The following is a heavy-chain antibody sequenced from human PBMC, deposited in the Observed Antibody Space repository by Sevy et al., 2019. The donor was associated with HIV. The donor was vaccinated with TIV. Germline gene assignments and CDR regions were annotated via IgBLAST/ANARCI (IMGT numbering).Heavy chain of an antibody. Sequence: SETLSLTCTVSGGSISSYYRSWIRQPAGKGLEWIGRIYTSGSTNYNPSLKSRVTMSVDTSKNQFSLKLSSVTAADTAVYYCARVYCSGGSCPLDWGQGTLVTVSS. CDR2: IYTSGST. CDR3: ARVYCSGGSCPLD. D-gene: IGHD2-15*01. CDR1: GGSISSYY. J-gene: IGHJ4*02. V-gene: IGHV4-4*07.